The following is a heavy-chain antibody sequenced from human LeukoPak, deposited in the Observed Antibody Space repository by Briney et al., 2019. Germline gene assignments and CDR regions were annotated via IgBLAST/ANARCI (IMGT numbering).Heavy chain of an antibody. Sequence: SETLSLTCTVSGGSVSSGSYYWSWIRQPPGKGLEWIGYIYYCGSTNYNPSLKSRVTISVDTSKNQFSLKLSSVTAADTAVYYCAREQAAGGLDYWGQGTLVTVSS. J-gene: IGHJ4*02. CDR2: IYYCGST. D-gene: IGHD6-13*01. CDR1: GGSVSSGSYY. CDR3: AREQAAGGLDY. V-gene: IGHV4-61*01.